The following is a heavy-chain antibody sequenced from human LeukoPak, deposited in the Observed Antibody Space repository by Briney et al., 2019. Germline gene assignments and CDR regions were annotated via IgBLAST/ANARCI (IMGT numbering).Heavy chain of an antibody. CDR3: ARDLTRFGESRSYFDY. D-gene: IGHD3-10*01. Sequence: GASVKVSCKASGGTFSSYAISWVRQAPGQGLEWMGGIIPIFGTANYAQKFQGRVTITADKSTSTAYMELSSLRSEDTAVYYCARDLTRFGESRSYFDYWGQGTLVTVSS. J-gene: IGHJ4*02. V-gene: IGHV1-69*06. CDR2: IIPIFGTA. CDR1: GGTFSSYA.